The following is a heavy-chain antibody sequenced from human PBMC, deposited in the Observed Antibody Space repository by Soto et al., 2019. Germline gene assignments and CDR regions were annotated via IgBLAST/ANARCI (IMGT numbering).Heavy chain of an antibody. V-gene: IGHV4-39*01. CDR1: GGSISSSSYY. CDR3: ARGYGRNFDY. J-gene: IGHJ4*02. D-gene: IGHD5-18*01. CDR2: INYSGST. Sequence: PSETLSLTCTVSGGSISSSSYYWGWIRRPPGKGLEWIGSINYSGSTYYNPALKSRLTISVDTSKNQLSLKVSSVTAADTAVYYCARGYGRNFDYWGQGTLVTVSS.